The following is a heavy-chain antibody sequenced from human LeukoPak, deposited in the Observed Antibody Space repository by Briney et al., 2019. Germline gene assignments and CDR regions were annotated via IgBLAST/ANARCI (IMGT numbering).Heavy chain of an antibody. Sequence: PGGSLRLSCAASGFTFSTFAMHWVRLSPGKGLEWVSSITGSGPYMLYADSVKHRFTISRDNTKNLLYLEMNSLRAEDTGMYFCVRDVGAVRGEVYFDYWGQGTLVTVSS. CDR3: VRDVGAVRGEVYFDY. J-gene: IGHJ4*02. CDR1: GFTFSTFA. D-gene: IGHD3-10*01. CDR2: ITGSGPYM. V-gene: IGHV3-21*06.